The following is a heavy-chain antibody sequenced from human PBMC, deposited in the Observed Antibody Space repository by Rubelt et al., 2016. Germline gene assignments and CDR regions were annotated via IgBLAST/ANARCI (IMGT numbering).Heavy chain of an antibody. Sequence: EVQLVESGGGLVQPGGSLKLSCEASGFTFSGSALHWVRQASGKGLEWVGRIRSKANSYATAYAASVKGRFTISRDDSKNTAYLRLNSLKIEDTAVYYWTRLSGNGLDYWGQGTLVTVSS. CDR2: IRSKANSYAT. CDR3: TRLSGNGLDY. J-gene: IGHJ4*02. CDR1: GFTFSGSA. D-gene: IGHD1-26*01. V-gene: IGHV3-73*01.